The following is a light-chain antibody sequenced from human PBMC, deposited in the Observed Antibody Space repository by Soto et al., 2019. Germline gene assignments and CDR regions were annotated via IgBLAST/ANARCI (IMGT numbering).Light chain of an antibody. V-gene: IGKV4-1*01. J-gene: IGKJ1*01. Sequence: DIVMTQSPDSLAVSLGERATINCKSSQSVLYSSNNKNYLAWYQQKPGQPPKLLIYWASTRESGVPDRFSGSGPGTDFTRTISSLQAEDVAIYYCQQYYSTPGTFGQGTKVEIK. CDR3: QQYYSTPGT. CDR2: WAS. CDR1: QSVLYSSNNKNY.